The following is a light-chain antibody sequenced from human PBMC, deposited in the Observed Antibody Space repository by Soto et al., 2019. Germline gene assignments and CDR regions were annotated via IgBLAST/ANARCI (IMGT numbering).Light chain of an antibody. CDR3: QQYAVSPIT. J-gene: IGKJ5*01. V-gene: IGKV1-39*01. Sequence: DIKMTQSPSSLSASVGDRVTITCRASQSISSYLNWYQQKPGKAPKLLIYAASSLQSGVPSRFSGSGSGTEFTLTISGLQSEDFAVYYCQQYAVSPITFGQGTLLEIK. CDR1: QSISSY. CDR2: AAS.